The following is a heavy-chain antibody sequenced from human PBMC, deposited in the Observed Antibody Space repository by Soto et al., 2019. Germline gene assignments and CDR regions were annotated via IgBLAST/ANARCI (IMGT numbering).Heavy chain of an antibody. CDR1: GGTFSSYA. D-gene: IGHD5-18*01. J-gene: IGHJ6*02. V-gene: IGHV1-69*13. CDR2: IIPIFGTA. CDR3: ARGGYSSGSPWYYGMDV. Sequence: SVKVSCKASGGTFSSYAISWVLQAPGQGLEWMGGIIPIFGTANYAQKFQGRVTITADESSSTANMELSSLRSEDTAVYYCARGGYSSGSPWYYGMDVWGQGTTVTVSS.